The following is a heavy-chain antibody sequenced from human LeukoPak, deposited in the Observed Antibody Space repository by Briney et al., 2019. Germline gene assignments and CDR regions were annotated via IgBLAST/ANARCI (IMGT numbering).Heavy chain of an antibody. CDR3: ARGPYCTNGVCYTVYFDY. CDR1: GYSISSGYY. D-gene: IGHD2-8*01. Sequence: PSETLSLTCTVSGYSISSGYYWGWIRQPPGKGLEWIGSIYHSGSTYYNPSLKSRVTISVDTSKNQCSLKLSSVAAADTAVYYCARGPYCTNGVCYTVYFDYWGQGTLVTVSS. V-gene: IGHV4-38-2*02. J-gene: IGHJ4*02. CDR2: IYHSGST.